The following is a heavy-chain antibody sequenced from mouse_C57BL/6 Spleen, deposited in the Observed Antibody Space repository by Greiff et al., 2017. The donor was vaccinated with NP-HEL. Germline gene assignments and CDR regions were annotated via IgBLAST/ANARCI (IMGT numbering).Heavy chain of an antibody. CDR1: GYSITSGYY. CDR2: ISYDGSN. Sequence: EVKLQESGPGLVKPSQSLSLTCSVTGYSITSGYYWNWIRQFPGNKLEWMGYISYDGSNNYNPSLKNRISITRDTSKNQFFLKLNSVTTEDTATYYCGGLLWYFDVWGTGTTVTVSS. CDR3: GGLLWYFDV. D-gene: IGHD2-3*01. J-gene: IGHJ1*03. V-gene: IGHV3-6*01.